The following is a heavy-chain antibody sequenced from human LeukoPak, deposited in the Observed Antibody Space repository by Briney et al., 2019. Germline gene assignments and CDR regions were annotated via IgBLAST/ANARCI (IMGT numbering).Heavy chain of an antibody. J-gene: IGHJ4*02. V-gene: IGHV3-53*01. CDR3: ARAEQWLVFNY. CDR2: IFSGDTT. D-gene: IGHD6-19*01. Sequence: PGGSLRLSCAASGFSVSSKYMNWVRQAPGKGLEWVSIIFSGDTTQYADSVKGRFTISRDNSKNTLHLQMNSLRAEDTAVYYCARAEQWLVFNYWGQGTLVTVSS. CDR1: GFSVSSKY.